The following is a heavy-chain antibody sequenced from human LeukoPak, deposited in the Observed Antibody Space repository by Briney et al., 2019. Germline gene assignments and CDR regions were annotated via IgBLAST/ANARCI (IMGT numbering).Heavy chain of an antibody. V-gene: IGHV4-34*01. CDR2: INHGGST. Sequence: SETLSLTCAVYGGSFSGYYWSWIRLPPGKGLEWIGEINHGGSTNYNPSLKSRVTISVDTSKNQFSLKLSSVTAADTAVYYCARGASEPLMTTVTYYYYYGMDVWGQGTTVTVSS. J-gene: IGHJ6*02. CDR1: GGSFSGYY. CDR3: ARGASEPLMTTVTYYYYYGMDV. D-gene: IGHD4-17*01.